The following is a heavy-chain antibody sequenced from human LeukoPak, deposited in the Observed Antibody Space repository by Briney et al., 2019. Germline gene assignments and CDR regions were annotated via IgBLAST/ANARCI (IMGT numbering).Heavy chain of an antibody. CDR1: GGSISSSSYY. V-gene: IGHV4-39*07. CDR2: IYYSGST. Sequence: SETLSLTCTVSGGSISSSSYYWGWIRQPPGKGLEWIGSIYYSGSTYYNPSLKSRVTISVDTSKNQFSLKLSSVTAADTAVYYCARGGYCSSTSCVNWFDPWGQGALVTVSS. D-gene: IGHD2-2*01. J-gene: IGHJ5*02. CDR3: ARGGYCSSTSCVNWFDP.